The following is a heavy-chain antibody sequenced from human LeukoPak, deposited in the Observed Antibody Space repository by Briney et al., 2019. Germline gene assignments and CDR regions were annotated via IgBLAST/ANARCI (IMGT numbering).Heavy chain of an antibody. CDR3: ATCLVGSTSCWSAFDI. CDR1: GYTFTIYG. J-gene: IGHJ3*02. V-gene: IGHV1-18*01. D-gene: IGHD2-2*01. CDR2: ISAYNGNT. Sequence: ASVRVSCKASGYTFTIYGISWVGQAPGQGVERVGWISAYNGNTIYTQKLQGRVTMTTDTSTSTAYMELRSLRSDDTAVYYCATCLVGSTSCWSAFDIWGQGTMVTVSS.